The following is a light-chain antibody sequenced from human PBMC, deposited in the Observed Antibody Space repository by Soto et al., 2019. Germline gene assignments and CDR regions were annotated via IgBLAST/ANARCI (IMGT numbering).Light chain of an antibody. CDR2: AAS. CDR3: QQLNSYPLN. V-gene: IGKV1-9*01. Sequence: IQLTKSLSSLSAAVGYIFTITCRAIQVISSYLAWYQQKPGKAPNLLIYAASTLQSGVPSRFSGSGSGTDFTLTISSLQPEDFATYYCQQLNSYPLNFGGGTKGDIK. CDR1: QVISSY. J-gene: IGKJ4*01.